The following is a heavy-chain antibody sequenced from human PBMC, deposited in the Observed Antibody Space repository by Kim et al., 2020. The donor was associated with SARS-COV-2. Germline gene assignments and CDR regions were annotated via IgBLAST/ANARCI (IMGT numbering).Heavy chain of an antibody. CDR3: ARGGIVGATKGY. D-gene: IGHD1-26*01. Sequence: GYAQKFQGRVTMTRNTSISTAYMELSSLRSEDTAVYYCARGGIVGATKGYWGQGTLVTVSS. V-gene: IGHV1-8*01. J-gene: IGHJ4*02.